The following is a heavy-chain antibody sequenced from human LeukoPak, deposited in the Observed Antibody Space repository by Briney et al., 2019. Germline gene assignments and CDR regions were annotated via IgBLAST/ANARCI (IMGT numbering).Heavy chain of an antibody. Sequence: GGSLRLSCAASGFSLNDYGMHWVCQAPGKGLERVAFIRYDDTVKYYTDSAKGRFTISRDRSKDTLYLQMNSLRAEDTAVYSCVKDHGSVTTGYYYYYMDVWGKGTPVIVSS. CDR1: GFSLNDYG. CDR2: IRYDDTVK. CDR3: VKDHGSVTTGYYYYYMDV. V-gene: IGHV3-30*02. J-gene: IGHJ6*03. D-gene: IGHD4-17*01.